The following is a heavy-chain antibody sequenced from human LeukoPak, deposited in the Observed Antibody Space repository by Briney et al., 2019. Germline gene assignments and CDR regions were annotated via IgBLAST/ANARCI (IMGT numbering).Heavy chain of an antibody. J-gene: IGHJ3*02. CDR1: GYTFTSYG. Sequence: ASVTVSCTASGYTFTSYGISWVRQAPGQGLEWMGWISAYNGNTNYAQKLQGRVTMTTDTSTSIAYMELRSLRSDDTAVYYCAKIVVVPAATQYVAAFDIWGQGTMVTVSS. CDR2: ISAYNGNT. D-gene: IGHD2-2*01. CDR3: AKIVVVPAATQYVAAFDI. V-gene: IGHV1-18*01.